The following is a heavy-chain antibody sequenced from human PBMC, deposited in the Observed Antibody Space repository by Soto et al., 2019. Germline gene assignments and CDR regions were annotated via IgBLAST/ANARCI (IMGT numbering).Heavy chain of an antibody. CDR2: IIPIFGTA. CDR3: ARDPGLYYYGSGSRGNYFDY. CDR1: GGTFSSYA. V-gene: IGHV1-69*13. J-gene: IGHJ4*02. D-gene: IGHD3-10*01. Sequence: SVKVSCKASGGTFSSYAIRWVRQAPGQRVEWMGGIIPIFGTANYAQKFQGRVTITADESTSTAYMELSSLRSEDTAVYYCARDPGLYYYGSGSRGNYFDYWGQGTLVTVSS.